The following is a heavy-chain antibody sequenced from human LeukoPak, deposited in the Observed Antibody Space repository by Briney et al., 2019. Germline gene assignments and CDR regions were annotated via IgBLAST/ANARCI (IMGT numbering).Heavy chain of an antibody. J-gene: IGHJ4*02. CDR1: GYTFTGYY. CDR3: ATTYPGGYRIEFDY. V-gene: IGHV1-2*02. CDR2: INPNSGGT. Sequence: ASVKVSCKASGYTFTGYYMHWVRQAPGQGLEWMGWINPNSGGTNYAQKFQGRVTMTRDTSISTAYMELSRLRSEDTAVYYCATTYPGGYRIEFDYWGQGTLVTVSS. D-gene: IGHD1-1*01.